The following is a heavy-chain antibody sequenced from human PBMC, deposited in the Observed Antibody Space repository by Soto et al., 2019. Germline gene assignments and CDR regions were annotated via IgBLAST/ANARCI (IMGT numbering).Heavy chain of an antibody. J-gene: IGHJ6*02. Sequence: EVQLVVSGGGLVQPGGSLRLSCSASGFTLSGRSMHWVRQAPGKGLEYVSGVSPDGNNEYYTDSVKGRFTISRDNSKNTLHLHMRSLRPEDTAVFYCARGFYGLDVWGQGTTVTVSS. CDR2: VSPDGNNE. CDR1: GFTLSGRS. V-gene: IGHV3-64D*08. CDR3: ARGFYGLDV.